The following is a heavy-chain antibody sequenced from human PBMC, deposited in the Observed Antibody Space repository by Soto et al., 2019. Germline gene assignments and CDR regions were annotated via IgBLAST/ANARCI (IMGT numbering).Heavy chain of an antibody. V-gene: IGHV1-18*01. Sequence: ASVKVSCKASGYTFTSYGTSWVRQAPGQGLEWMGRISAYNGNTNYAQKLQGRVTMTTDTSTSTAYMELRSLRSEDTAVYYCAREVVAATRAFDIWGQGTMVTVSS. CDR3: AREVVAATRAFDI. D-gene: IGHD2-15*01. J-gene: IGHJ3*02. CDR1: GYTFTSYG. CDR2: ISAYNGNT.